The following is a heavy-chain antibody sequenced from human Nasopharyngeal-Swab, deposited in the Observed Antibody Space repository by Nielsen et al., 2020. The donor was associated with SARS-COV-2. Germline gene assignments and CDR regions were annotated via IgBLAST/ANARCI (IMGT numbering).Heavy chain of an antibody. Sequence: GESLKISCTASGFTFSDYFMSWIRSAPGKGLEWVTYISRSGSSISYADSVKGRFTISRDNAKNSLYLQMNSLRAEDTAVYYCARDGQSRTNWFDPWGQGTVVTVSS. CDR1: GFTFSDYF. V-gene: IGHV3-11*04. CDR2: ISRSGSSI. J-gene: IGHJ5*02. D-gene: IGHD2-8*01. CDR3: ARDGQSRTNWFDP.